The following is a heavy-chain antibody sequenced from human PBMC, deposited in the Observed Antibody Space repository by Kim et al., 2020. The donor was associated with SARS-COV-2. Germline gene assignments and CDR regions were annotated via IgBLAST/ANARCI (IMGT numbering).Heavy chain of an antibody. Sequence: GGSLRLSCAASGFTFSSYEMNWVRQAPGKGLEWVSYISSSGSTIYYADSVKGRFTISRDNAKNSLYLQMNSLRAEDTAVYYCARVNHDYSNYLHRGYYYYGMDVWGQGTTVTVSS. CDR3: ARVNHDYSNYLHRGYYYYGMDV. CDR1: GFTFSSYE. J-gene: IGHJ6*02. D-gene: IGHD4-4*01. V-gene: IGHV3-48*03. CDR2: ISSSGSTI.